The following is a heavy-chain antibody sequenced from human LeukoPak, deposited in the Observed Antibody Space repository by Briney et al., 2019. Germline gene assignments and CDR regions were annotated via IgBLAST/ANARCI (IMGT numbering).Heavy chain of an antibody. CDR2: INPSGGST. Sequence: ASVKVSCKASGYTFTRYYMHWVRQAPGQGLEWMGIINPSGGSTRYVQKFQGRVTMTRDTSTSTVYMELSSLRSEDTAVYYCARDPSKYLYYYYGMDVWGQGTTVTVSS. J-gene: IGHJ6*02. CDR3: ARDPSKYLYYYYGMDV. D-gene: IGHD4-11*01. V-gene: IGHV1-46*01. CDR1: GYTFTRYY.